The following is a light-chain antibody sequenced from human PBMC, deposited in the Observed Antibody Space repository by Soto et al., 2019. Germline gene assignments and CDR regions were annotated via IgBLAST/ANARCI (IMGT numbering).Light chain of an antibody. V-gene: IGKV1-17*01. CDR1: QGIRNA. CDR3: LQHFMYPLT. Sequence: DIQMTQSPSSLCAAVGDRVTITCRASQGIRNALGWYQQKPGMAPKRLIYSASTLQGGVPSRFSGSASGTEFTLTISSLQTEDFATYYCLQHFMYPLTFGGGTKVEIK. J-gene: IGKJ4*01. CDR2: SAS.